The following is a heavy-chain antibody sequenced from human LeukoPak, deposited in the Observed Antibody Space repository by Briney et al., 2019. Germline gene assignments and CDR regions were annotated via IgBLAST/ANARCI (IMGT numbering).Heavy chain of an antibody. CDR3: ARHVAVAGLRWFDP. J-gene: IGHJ5*02. CDR1: GGSISSYY. CDR2: IYYSGST. D-gene: IGHD6-19*01. Sequence: SETLSLTXTVSGGSISSYYWSWIRQTPGKGLEWIGYIYYSGSTNYNPSLKSRVTISVDTSKNQFSLKLSSVTAADTAVYYCARHVAVAGLRWFDPWGQGTLVTVSS. V-gene: IGHV4-59*08.